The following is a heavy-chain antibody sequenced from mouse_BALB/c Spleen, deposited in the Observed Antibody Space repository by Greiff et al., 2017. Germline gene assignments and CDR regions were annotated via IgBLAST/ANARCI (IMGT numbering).Heavy chain of an antibody. CDR1: GYTFSSYW. V-gene: IGHV1-9*01. CDR3: AREGYGSGAWFAY. D-gene: IGHD1-1*01. J-gene: IGHJ3*01. Sequence: QVQLKESGAELMKPGASVKISCKATGYTFSSYWIEWVKQRPGHGLEWIGEILPGSGSTNYNEKFKGKATFTADTSSNTAYMQLSSLTSEDSAVYYCAREGYGSGAWFAYWGQGTLVTVSA. CDR2: ILPGSGST.